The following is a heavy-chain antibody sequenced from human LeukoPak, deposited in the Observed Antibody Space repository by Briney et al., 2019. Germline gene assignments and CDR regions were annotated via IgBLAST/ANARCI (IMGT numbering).Heavy chain of an antibody. CDR1: GYTFTSYG. Sequence: ASVKVSCKASGYTFTSYGIGWVRQAPGQGLEWMGRISAYNGNTNYAQKLQGRVTMATDTSTSTAYMELSRLRSDDTAVYYCARGRLSRSGYLGDFDYWGQGTLVTVSS. J-gene: IGHJ4*02. D-gene: IGHD3-22*01. CDR2: ISAYNGNT. CDR3: ARGRLSRSGYLGDFDY. V-gene: IGHV1-18*01.